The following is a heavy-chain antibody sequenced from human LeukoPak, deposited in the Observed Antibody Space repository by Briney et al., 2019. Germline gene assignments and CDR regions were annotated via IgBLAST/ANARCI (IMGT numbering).Heavy chain of an antibody. CDR2: INHSGST. CDR3: ARGDQIHLFDY. CDR1: GGSFSGYY. D-gene: IGHD5-18*01. Sequence: SETLSLTCAVYGGSFSGYYWSWIRQPPVKVLEWIGEINHSGSTNYNPSLKSRVTISVDTSKNQFSLKLSSVTAADTAVYYCARGDQIHLFDYWGQGTLVTVSS. V-gene: IGHV4-34*01. J-gene: IGHJ4*02.